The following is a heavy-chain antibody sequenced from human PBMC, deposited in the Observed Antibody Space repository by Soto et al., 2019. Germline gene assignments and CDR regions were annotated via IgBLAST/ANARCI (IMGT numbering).Heavy chain of an antibody. CDR1: GGSITDYS. D-gene: IGHD2-21*02. CDR2: IFSSGST. J-gene: IGHJ5*02. Sequence: PSETLSLTCTVSGGSITDYSWVWIRQPAGKGLEWIGRIFSSGSTNYNPSLKGRITMSLDTSKNQFSLKLNSAPATVTAVYFCARDQGVVVTADNWFDPWGQGILVTVSS. CDR3: ARDQGVVVTADNWFDP. V-gene: IGHV4-4*07.